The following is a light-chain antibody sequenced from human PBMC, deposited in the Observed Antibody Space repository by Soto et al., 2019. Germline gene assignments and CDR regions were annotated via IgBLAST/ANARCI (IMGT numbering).Light chain of an antibody. CDR1: QSVSSY. CDR2: DAS. CDR3: QQHANWPFLT. Sequence: EIVLTQSPATLSLSPGERATLSCRASQSVSSYLAWYQQTPGQEPRLLVYDASTRATGVPARFSGSGSGTXXXXXXSXLEPEDFAVYFCQQHANWPFLTFGGGTKVEIK. J-gene: IGKJ4*01. V-gene: IGKV3-11*01.